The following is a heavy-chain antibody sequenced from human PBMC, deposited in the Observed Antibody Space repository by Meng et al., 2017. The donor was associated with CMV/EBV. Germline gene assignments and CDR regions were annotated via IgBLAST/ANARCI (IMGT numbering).Heavy chain of an antibody. CDR3: AKVQDSSGLEYYYYYYGMDV. V-gene: IGHV3-23*03. CDR2: IYSGGSST. J-gene: IGHJ6*02. CDR1: GFTFSSYW. D-gene: IGHD3-22*01. Sequence: GESLKISCAASGFTFSSYWMSWVRQAPGKGLEWVSVIYSGGSSTYYADSVKGRFTISRDNSKNTLYLQMNSLRAEDTAVYYCAKVQDSSGLEYYYYYYGMDVWGQGTTVTVSS.